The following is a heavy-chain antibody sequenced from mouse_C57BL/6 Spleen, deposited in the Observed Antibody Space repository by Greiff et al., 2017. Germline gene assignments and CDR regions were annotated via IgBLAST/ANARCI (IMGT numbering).Heavy chain of an antibody. CDR2: IDPSDSET. CDR1: GYTFTSYW. CDR3: ARGEIYYGNYAGFAD. J-gene: IGHJ3*01. V-gene: IGHV1-52*01. Sequence: QVQLQQPGAELVRPGSSVKLSCKASGYTFTSYWMHWVKQRPIQGLEWIGNIDPSDSETNYNQKFKDKATLTVDKSSSTAYMQLSSLISEDSAVYYCARGEIYYGNYAGFADWGQGTLVTVSA. D-gene: IGHD2-1*01.